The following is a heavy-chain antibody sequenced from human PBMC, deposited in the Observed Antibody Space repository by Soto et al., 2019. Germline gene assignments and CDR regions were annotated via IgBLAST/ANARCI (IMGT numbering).Heavy chain of an antibody. J-gene: IGHJ3*02. D-gene: IGHD2-15*01. CDR2: IYYSGST. CDR3: ARDIVADAFDI. V-gene: IGHV4-59*01. Sequence: SGALSPPCRVSGGSINSYYWSWLRQPPGKGLEWIGYIYYSGSTNYNPSLKSRVTISVDTSKNQFSLKLSSVTAADTAVYYCARDIVADAFDIWGQGTMVTVSS. CDR1: GGSINSYY.